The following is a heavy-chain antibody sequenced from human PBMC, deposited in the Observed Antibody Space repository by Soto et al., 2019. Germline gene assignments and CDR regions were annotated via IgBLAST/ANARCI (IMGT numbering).Heavy chain of an antibody. V-gene: IGHV4-59*08. J-gene: IGHJ6*03. D-gene: IGHD4-4*01. Sequence: SETLSLTCTVSGGSISSYYWSWIRQPPGKGLEWIGYIYYSGSTNYNPSLKSRVTISVDTSKNQFSLKLSSVTAADTAVYYCARAPTVTTSKYYYYYMDVWGKGTTVT. CDR1: GGSISSYY. CDR3: ARAPTVTTSKYYYYYMDV. CDR2: IYYSGST.